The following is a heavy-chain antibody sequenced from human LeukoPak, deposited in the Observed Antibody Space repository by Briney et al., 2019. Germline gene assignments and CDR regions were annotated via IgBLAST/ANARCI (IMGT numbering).Heavy chain of an antibody. J-gene: IGHJ4*02. CDR2: INPNSGGT. V-gene: IGHV1-2*06. Sequence: ASVKVSCKASGYTLTGYYMHWVRQAPGQGLEWMGRINPNSGGTNYAQKFQGRVTMTRDTSISTAYMELSRLRSDDTAVYYCCIMVRGANLLDYWGQGTLVTVSS. CDR1: GYTLTGYY. CDR3: CIMVRGANLLDY. D-gene: IGHD3-10*01.